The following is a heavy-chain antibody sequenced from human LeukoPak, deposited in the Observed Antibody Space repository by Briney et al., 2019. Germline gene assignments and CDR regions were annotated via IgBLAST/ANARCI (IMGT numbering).Heavy chain of an antibody. CDR3: ARAGGYSYGYQWFDP. J-gene: IGHJ5*02. CDR2: ISFSSSSSYI. Sequence: PGGSLRLSCAASGFTFSSYNMNWVRQAPGKGLEWVSSISFSSSSSYIYYADSAKGRFTISRDNAKNSLYLQMNSLRVEDTAVYYCARAGGYSYGYQWFDPWGQGTLVTVSS. CDR1: GFTFSSYN. D-gene: IGHD5-18*01. V-gene: IGHV3-21*01.